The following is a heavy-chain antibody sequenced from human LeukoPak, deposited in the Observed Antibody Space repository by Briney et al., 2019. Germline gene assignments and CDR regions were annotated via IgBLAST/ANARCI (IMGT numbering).Heavy chain of an antibody. CDR1: GFPFTNSW. CDR3: AREEDYYGMDV. Sequence: GGSLRLSCAASGFPFTNSWMSWVRLPPGKGLEWVANIKHDGSERYYVDSVKGRFTISRDNAKNSVYLQMSSLRAEDTAVYYCAREEDYYGMDVWGQGTTVTVSS. V-gene: IGHV3-7*01. J-gene: IGHJ6*02. CDR2: IKHDGSER.